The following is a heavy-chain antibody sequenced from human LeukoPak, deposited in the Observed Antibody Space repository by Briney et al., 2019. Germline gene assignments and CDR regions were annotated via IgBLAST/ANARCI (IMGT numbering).Heavy chain of an antibody. Sequence: GGSLRLSCTASGFTFSDYAMSWVRQAPGKGLEWVSGISGSGGSIRYADSVKGRFIITRDNSKNTLYLQMNSLRAEDTAVYYCARSGGLQKFDYWGQGTLVTVSS. CDR1: GFTFSDYA. CDR3: ARSGGLQKFDY. J-gene: IGHJ4*02. V-gene: IGHV3-23*01. CDR2: ISGSGGSI. D-gene: IGHD4-11*01.